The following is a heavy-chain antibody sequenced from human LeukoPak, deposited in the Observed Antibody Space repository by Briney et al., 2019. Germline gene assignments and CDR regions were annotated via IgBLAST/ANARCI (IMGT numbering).Heavy chain of an antibody. V-gene: IGHV1-2*02. CDR3: ASRSGSYDFGPDNYDAFDI. CDR1: GYTFTGYY. J-gene: IGHJ3*02. Sequence: ASVKVSCKASGYTFTGYYMHWVRQAPGQGLEWMGWINPNSGGASYAQKFQGRVTVTRGTPINTAYMELSRLRSDDTAVYYCASRSGSYDFGPDNYDAFDIWGQGTMVTVSS. D-gene: IGHD1-26*01. CDR2: INPNSGGA.